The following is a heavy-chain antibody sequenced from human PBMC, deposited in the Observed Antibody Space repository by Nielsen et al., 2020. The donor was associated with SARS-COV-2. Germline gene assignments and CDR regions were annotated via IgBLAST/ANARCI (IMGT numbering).Heavy chain of an antibody. Sequence: WIRQPPGKGLEWIGSIYYSGSTYYNPSLKSRVTMLVDTSKNQFSLRLTSVTAADTAVYYCATGQVAYYDYVWGSYPTPYYFDYWGQGTLVTVSS. J-gene: IGHJ4*02. D-gene: IGHD3-16*02. CDR2: IYYSGST. CDR3: ATGQVAYYDYVWGSYPTPYYFDY. V-gene: IGHV4-39*07.